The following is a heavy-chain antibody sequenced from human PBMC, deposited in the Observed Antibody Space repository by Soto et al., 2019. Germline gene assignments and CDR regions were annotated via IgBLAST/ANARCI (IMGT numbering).Heavy chain of an antibody. J-gene: IGHJ4*02. D-gene: IGHD2-2*01. Sequence: PGGSLRLSCAASGFTFSSYCMNWVRQAPGKGLEWVSAMSGSGSSTYYADSVKGRFTISRDNAKNSLYLQMNSLRDEDTAVYYCARVTRKIVVVPAAMNAPDDYWGQGTLVTVSS. CDR3: ARVTRKIVVVPAAMNAPDDY. CDR2: MSGSGSST. V-gene: IGHV3-48*02. CDR1: GFTFSSYC.